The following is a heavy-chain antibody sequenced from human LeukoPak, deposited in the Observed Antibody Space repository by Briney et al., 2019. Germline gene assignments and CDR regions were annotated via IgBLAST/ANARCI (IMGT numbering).Heavy chain of an antibody. Sequence: GGSLRLSCAASGFPFSTYSMNWVRQAPGKGLEWVSAISGSGGRTYYADSVKGRFTISRDNSKNMLHLQMNSLRAEDTAVYSCAKGLATNYYYDMDVWGQGTTVTVSS. D-gene: IGHD5-12*01. CDR2: ISGSGGRT. CDR3: AKGLATNYYYDMDV. V-gene: IGHV3-23*01. CDR1: GFPFSTYS. J-gene: IGHJ6*02.